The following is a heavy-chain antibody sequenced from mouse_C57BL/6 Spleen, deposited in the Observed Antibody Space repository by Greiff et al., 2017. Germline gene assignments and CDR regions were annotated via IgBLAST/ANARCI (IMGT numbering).Heavy chain of an antibody. CDR2: INPNNGGT. CDR1: GYTFTDYY. J-gene: IGHJ3*01. D-gene: IGHD1-1*01. Sequence: EVKLMESGPELVKPGASVKISCKASGYTFTDYYMNWVKQSHGKSLVWIGDINPNNGGTSYNPKFKGKATLTVDKSSSTAYMELRSLTSEDSAVYYCARWTFITTVVPFAYWGQGTLVTVSA. V-gene: IGHV1-26*01. CDR3: ARWTFITTVVPFAY.